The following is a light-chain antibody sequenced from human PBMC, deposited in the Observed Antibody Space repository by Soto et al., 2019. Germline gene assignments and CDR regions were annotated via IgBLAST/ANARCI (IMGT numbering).Light chain of an antibody. Sequence: EVVMTQSPALLSVAPGERVTLSCRASQSVNNNLAWYQQQPGQAPRLLIYDTSSRATGVPVRFSGSGSGTEFTLTISSPKAEDFAVFYCQQYRTSPWTFGPGTKV. CDR2: DTS. J-gene: IGKJ1*01. V-gene: IGKV3-15*01. CDR3: QQYRTSPWT. CDR1: QSVNNN.